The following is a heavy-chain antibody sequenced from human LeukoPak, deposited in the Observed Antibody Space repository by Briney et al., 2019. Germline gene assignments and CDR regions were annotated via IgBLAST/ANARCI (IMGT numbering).Heavy chain of an antibody. Sequence: SETLSLTCTVSGGSISSYYWSWIRQPPGKGLEWVGYIYYSGSTNYNPSLKSRVTISVDTSKNQFSLKLSSVTAADTAVYYCARGAAVAGFDYWGQGTLVTVSS. CDR1: GGSISSYY. V-gene: IGHV4-59*01. CDR2: IYYSGST. J-gene: IGHJ4*02. D-gene: IGHD6-19*01. CDR3: ARGAAVAGFDY.